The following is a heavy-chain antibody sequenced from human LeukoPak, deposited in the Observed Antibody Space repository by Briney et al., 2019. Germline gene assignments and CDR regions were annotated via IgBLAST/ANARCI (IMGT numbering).Heavy chain of an antibody. CDR1: GFTFSSYA. D-gene: IGHD6-19*01. J-gene: IGHJ4*02. Sequence: GGSLRLSCAASGFTFSSYAMTWVRQAPGKGLEWVSSISDSSGHTYYADSVRGRFTISRDNSKNTVFQQVNSLRAEDTAIYYCAKDGVWQSYYFDYWGQGTLVTVSS. V-gene: IGHV3-23*01. CDR2: ISDSSGHT. CDR3: AKDGVWQSYYFDY.